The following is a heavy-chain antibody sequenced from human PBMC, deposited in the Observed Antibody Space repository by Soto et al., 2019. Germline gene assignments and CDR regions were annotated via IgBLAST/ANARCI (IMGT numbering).Heavy chain of an antibody. V-gene: IGHV3-9*01. CDR1: GFTFDDYA. Sequence: EVQLVESGGGLVQPGRSLRLSCAASGFTFDDYAMHWVRQAPGKGLEWVSGISCNSGSIGYADSVKGRFTISRDNDTNSLYLQMNNLRAEATALYYCAKDRGLVAWGQGTLVTVSS. D-gene: IGHD2-15*01. J-gene: IGHJ4*02. CDR2: ISCNSGSI. CDR3: AKDRGLVA.